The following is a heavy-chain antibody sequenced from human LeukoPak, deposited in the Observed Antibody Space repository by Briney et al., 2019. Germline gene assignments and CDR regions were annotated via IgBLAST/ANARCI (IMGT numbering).Heavy chain of an antibody. D-gene: IGHD2-21*02. J-gene: IGHJ3*01. V-gene: IGHV1-46*01. CDR2: INPSDGGA. CDR3: ARAVIQDFDL. CDR1: GYTFTSYY. Sequence: ASVKVSCKASGYTFTSYYMHWVRQAPGQGLEWMGIINPSDGGASYAQRYQGRITMTRDTSTTTVYMELSSLRSDDTAVYYCARAVIQDFDLWGQGTMVTVSS.